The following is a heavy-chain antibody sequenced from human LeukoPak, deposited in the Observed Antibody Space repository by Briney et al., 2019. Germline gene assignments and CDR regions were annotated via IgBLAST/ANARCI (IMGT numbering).Heavy chain of an antibody. CDR1: GVSFRDYY. Sequence: SETLSLTCAVYGVSFRDYYWSWIRQPPGKGLEWIGEINHDGTTNYNPSLKSRVIMSVDASKSQFFLTLTPVTAADTAVYYCAREGAYTNFVNRFDAWGQGTLVTVSS. V-gene: IGHV4-34*01. J-gene: IGHJ5*02. CDR2: INHDGTT. CDR3: AREGAYTNFVNRFDA. D-gene: IGHD2-2*02.